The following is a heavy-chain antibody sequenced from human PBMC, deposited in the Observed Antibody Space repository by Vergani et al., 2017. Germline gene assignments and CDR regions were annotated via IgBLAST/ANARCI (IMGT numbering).Heavy chain of an antibody. V-gene: IGHV4-59*08. D-gene: IGHD3-22*01. CDR1: GGSFNTYY. CDR3: ARVRRDDSSGYYYYYGMDV. CDR2: IYSTGST. Sequence: QLQLQESGPGLVKPSETLSLTCTVSGGSFNTYYWSWIRQSPGKGLEWIGYIYSTGSTNYNPSLNSRVTISVDTSKNQFSLKLSSVTAADTAVYYCARVRRDDSSGYYYYYGMDVWGQGTTVTVSS. J-gene: IGHJ6*02.